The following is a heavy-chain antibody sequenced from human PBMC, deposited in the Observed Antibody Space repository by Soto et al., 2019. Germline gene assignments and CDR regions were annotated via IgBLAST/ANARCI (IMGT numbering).Heavy chain of an antibody. Sequence: QVQLQQWGAGLLKPSETLSHTCAVYGGSFSGYYWSWIRQPPWKGLEWIGEINHSGSTNYNPSLKSRVTISVDTSKNQFSLKLSSVAAADTAVYYCARGGNAGATDYWGQGTLVTVSS. CDR3: ARGGNAGATDY. CDR1: GGSFSGYY. D-gene: IGHD1-26*01. V-gene: IGHV4-34*01. CDR2: INHSGST. J-gene: IGHJ4*02.